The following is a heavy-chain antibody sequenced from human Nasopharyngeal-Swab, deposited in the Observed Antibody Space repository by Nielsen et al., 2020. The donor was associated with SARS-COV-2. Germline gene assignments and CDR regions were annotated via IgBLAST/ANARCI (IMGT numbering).Heavy chain of an antibody. CDR1: GFTFSSFG. Sequence: GWSLRLSCSASGFTFSSFGMHWVRQAPGKGLEWVAVISYDGSNKFYADSVKGRFTISRDNSKNTLYLQMNSLRAEDTAAYYCTKDAIYYYSYMDVWGKGTTVTVSS. V-gene: IGHV3-30*18. CDR3: TKDAIYYYSYMDV. D-gene: IGHD3-3*01. CDR2: ISYDGSNK. J-gene: IGHJ6*03.